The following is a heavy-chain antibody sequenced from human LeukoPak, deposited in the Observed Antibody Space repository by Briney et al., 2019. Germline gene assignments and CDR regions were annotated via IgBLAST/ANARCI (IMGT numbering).Heavy chain of an antibody. V-gene: IGHV3-53*01. Sequence: PGGSLRLSCAASGFTVSSNYMSWVRQAPGKGLEWVSVFYSGGSTYYADSVKGRFTISRDNSKTTLYLQMNSLRAEDTAVYYCAKDKMYSDFWSGHDAFDIWGQGTMVTVSS. J-gene: IGHJ3*02. CDR1: GFTVSSNY. CDR3: AKDKMYSDFWSGHDAFDI. CDR2: FYSGGST. D-gene: IGHD3-3*01.